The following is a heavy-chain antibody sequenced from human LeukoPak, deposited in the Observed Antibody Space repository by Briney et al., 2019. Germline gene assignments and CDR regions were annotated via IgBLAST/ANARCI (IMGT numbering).Heavy chain of an antibody. V-gene: IGHV1-2*06. J-gene: IGHJ4*02. CDR2: INPNSGDT. CDR3: AKDGDQYYYDSSGYYYHDY. CDR1: GYTFTGYY. Sequence: ASVKVSCKTSGYTFTGYYMHWVRQAPGQGLEWMGRINPNSGDTNYAQKFQGRVTMTGDTSITTAYMELNSLRSDGTAVYYCAKDGDQYYYDSSGYYYHDYWGQGTLVTVSS. D-gene: IGHD3-22*01.